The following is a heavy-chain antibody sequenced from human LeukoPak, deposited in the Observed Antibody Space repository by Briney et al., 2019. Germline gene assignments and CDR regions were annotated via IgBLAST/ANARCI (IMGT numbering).Heavy chain of an antibody. D-gene: IGHD3-3*01. Sequence: GGSLRLSCAASGFTFSSYVMHWVRQAPGKGLVGVAFLRYDGSNKYYADSVKGRFTISRDNSKNTLYLQMNSLRAEDTAVYYCARGMLSSAGYHWYYYMDVWGKGAMVTVSS. V-gene: IGHV3-30*02. CDR1: GFTFSSYV. J-gene: IGHJ6*03. CDR2: LRYDGSNK. CDR3: ARGMLSSAGYHWYYYMDV.